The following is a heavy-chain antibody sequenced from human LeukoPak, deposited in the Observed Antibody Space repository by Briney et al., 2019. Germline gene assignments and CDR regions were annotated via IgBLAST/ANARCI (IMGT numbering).Heavy chain of an antibody. V-gene: IGHV3-30*18. Sequence: GGSLRLSCAASGFTFSSYGMHWVRQAPGKGLEWVAVISYDGSNKYYADSVKGRLTISRDNSKNTLCLQMNSLRAEDTAVYYCAKDAPGYCSGGSCYSSYFDYWGQGTLVTVSS. CDR3: AKDAPGYCSGGSCYSSYFDY. D-gene: IGHD2-15*01. J-gene: IGHJ4*02. CDR1: GFTFSSYG. CDR2: ISYDGSNK.